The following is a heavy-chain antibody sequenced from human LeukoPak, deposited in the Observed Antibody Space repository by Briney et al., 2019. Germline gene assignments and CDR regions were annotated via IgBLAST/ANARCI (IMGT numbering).Heavy chain of an antibody. CDR3: ARELTTAKFDP. CDR2: MKPNSGNT. CDR1: GGTFTSSA. V-gene: IGHV1-8*01. D-gene: IGHD4-11*01. Sequence: ASVKVSCKASGGTFTSSATNWVRQATGQGLEWMGYMKPNSGNTGYAQKFQGRVTMTRDTSISTAYMELSSLRSEDTAVYYCARELTTAKFDPWGQGTLVTVSS. J-gene: IGHJ5*02.